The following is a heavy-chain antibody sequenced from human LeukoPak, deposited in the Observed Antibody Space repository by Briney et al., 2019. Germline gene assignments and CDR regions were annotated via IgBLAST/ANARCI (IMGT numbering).Heavy chain of an antibody. V-gene: IGHV3-66*04. CDR3: ARHGDILTGYSIDY. CDR2: IYSGSST. J-gene: IGHJ4*02. D-gene: IGHD3-9*01. CDR1: GFTFDDYV. Sequence: PGGSLRLSCAASGFTFDDYVMSWVRQAPGKGLEWVSVIYSGSSTYYADSVKGRFTISRDNSKNTLYLQMNSPRAEDTAVYYCARHGDILTGYSIDYWGQGTLVTVSS.